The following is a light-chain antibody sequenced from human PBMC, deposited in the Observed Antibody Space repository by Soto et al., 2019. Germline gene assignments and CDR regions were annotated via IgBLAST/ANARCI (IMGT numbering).Light chain of an antibody. J-gene: IGKJ3*01. Sequence: EIVLTQSPATLSLSPGERATLSCRASQSVSSYLAWYQQKPGQAPRLLIYDASNRATGIPARFSGSGSGTDFPLTISSLEPEDFAVYYCQQRSNWPLTFGPGTKVDIE. V-gene: IGKV3-11*01. CDR2: DAS. CDR3: QQRSNWPLT. CDR1: QSVSSY.